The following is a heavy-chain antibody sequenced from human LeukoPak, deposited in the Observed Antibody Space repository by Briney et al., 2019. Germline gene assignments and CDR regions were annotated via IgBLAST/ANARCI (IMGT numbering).Heavy chain of an antibody. CDR2: ISAYNGNT. V-gene: IGHV1-18*01. Sequence: ASVKVSCKASGGTFSSYAISWVRQAPGQGLEWMGWISAYNGNTNYAQKLQGRVAMTTDISTSTAYMELRSLRSDDTAVYYCARDGAVVVFYYYYYGMDVWGQGTTVTVSS. J-gene: IGHJ6*02. CDR3: ARDGAVVVFYYYYYGMDV. D-gene: IGHD2-15*01. CDR1: GGTFSSYA.